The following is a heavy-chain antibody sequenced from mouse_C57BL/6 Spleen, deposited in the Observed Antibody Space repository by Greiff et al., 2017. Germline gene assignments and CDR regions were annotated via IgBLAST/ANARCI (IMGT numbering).Heavy chain of an antibody. D-gene: IGHD2-5*01. Sequence: QVQLQQSGAELVKPGASVKISCKASGYAFSSYWMNWVKQRPGKGLEWIGQIYPGDGDTNYNGKFKGKATLTADKSSSTAYMQLSSVTSEDSAVYFCARGNYSKGYAMDYWGQGTSVTVSS. CDR1: GYAFSSYW. V-gene: IGHV1-80*01. CDR3: ARGNYSKGYAMDY. J-gene: IGHJ4*01. CDR2: IYPGDGDT.